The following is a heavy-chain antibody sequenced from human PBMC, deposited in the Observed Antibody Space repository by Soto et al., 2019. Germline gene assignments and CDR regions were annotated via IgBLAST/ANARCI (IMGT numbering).Heavy chain of an antibody. CDR1: GYSFTSYW. CDR2: IDPSDSYT. V-gene: IGHV5-10-1*01. Sequence: GASLKISCKGSGYSFTSYWISWVRQMPGKGLEWMGRIDPSDSYTNYSPSFQGHVTISADKSISTAYLQWSSLKASDTAMYYFARHPLYGVPFGNWGQGTLVTVSS. D-gene: IGHD2-8*01. CDR3: ARHPLYGVPFGN. J-gene: IGHJ4*02.